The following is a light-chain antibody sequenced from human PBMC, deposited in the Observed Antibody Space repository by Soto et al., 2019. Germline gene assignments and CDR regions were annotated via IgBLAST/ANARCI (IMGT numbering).Light chain of an antibody. CDR2: GAS. CDR1: QSVSSSY. J-gene: IGKJ1*01. V-gene: IGKV3-20*01. CDR3: QQYGSSLTWT. Sequence: EIVLTQSPGTLSLSPGERATLSCRAIQSVSSSYLAWYQQKPGQAPRLLIYGASSRATGIPDRFSGGRSGTEFTFTISSLQSEDFAVYYCQQYGSSLTWTFGQGTKVDIK.